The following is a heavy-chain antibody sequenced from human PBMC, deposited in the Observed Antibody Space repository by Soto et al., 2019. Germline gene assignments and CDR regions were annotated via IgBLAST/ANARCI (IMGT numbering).Heavy chain of an antibody. CDR2: IYSGGYT. CDR3: AREAIIVIAAPDYYLDY. Sequence: GGSLRLSCAASGFDVSNTDMSWVRQAPGKGLEWVSVIYSGGYTNYADSVKGRFIVSRDSPKNTLYLQMDSLRAEDTAVYYCAREAIIVIAAPDYYLDYWGQATLVTVSS. V-gene: IGHV3-66*01. D-gene: IGHD3-22*01. CDR1: GFDVSNTD. J-gene: IGHJ4*02.